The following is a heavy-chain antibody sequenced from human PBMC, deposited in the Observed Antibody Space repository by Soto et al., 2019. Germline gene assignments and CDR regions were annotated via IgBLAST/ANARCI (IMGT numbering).Heavy chain of an antibody. Sequence: QLQLQESGPGLVKPSETLSLTCTVSGGSISSSSYYWGWIRQPPGKGLEWIGSIYYSGSTYYNPSLKSRVTISVDTSKNQFSLKLSSVTAADTAVYYCARLRWSSYCFDYWGQGTLVTVSS. CDR1: GGSISSSSYY. CDR3: ARLRWSSYCFDY. V-gene: IGHV4-39*01. D-gene: IGHD4-17*01. J-gene: IGHJ4*02. CDR2: IYYSGST.